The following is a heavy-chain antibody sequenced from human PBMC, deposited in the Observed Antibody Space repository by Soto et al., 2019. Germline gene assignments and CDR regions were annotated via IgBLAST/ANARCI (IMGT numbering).Heavy chain of an antibody. Sequence: ASVKVSCKASGYTFTSYDINWVRQATGQGLEWMGWMNPNSGNTGYAQKLQGRVTMTRNTSISTAYMEMSSLRSEDTAVYYCARPLNNDYFGYWGQGTLVTVSS. CDR2: MNPNSGNT. J-gene: IGHJ4*02. V-gene: IGHV1-8*01. CDR1: GYTFTSYD. CDR3: ARPLNNDYFGY.